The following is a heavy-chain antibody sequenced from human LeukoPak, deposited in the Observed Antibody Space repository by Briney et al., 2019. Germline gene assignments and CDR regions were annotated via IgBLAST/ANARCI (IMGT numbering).Heavy chain of an antibody. Sequence: ASVKVSCKASGYTFTSYGISWVRQAPGQGLEWMGWINAYNGNTNYAQKLQGRVTMTTDTSTSTAYMELRSLRSDDTAVYYCARDSRHIIAVAGDFDYWGQGTLVTVSS. V-gene: IGHV1-18*01. CDR1: GYTFTSYG. CDR2: INAYNGNT. D-gene: IGHD6-19*01. J-gene: IGHJ4*02. CDR3: ARDSRHIIAVAGDFDY.